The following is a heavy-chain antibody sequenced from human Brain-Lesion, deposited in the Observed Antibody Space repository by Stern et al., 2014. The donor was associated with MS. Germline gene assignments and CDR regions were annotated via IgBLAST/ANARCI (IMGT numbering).Heavy chain of an antibody. CDR2: FDTEDGET. D-gene: IGHD1-26*01. V-gene: IGHV1-24*01. Sequence: VQLVESGAEVKKPGASVKVSCKVSGYTLTELSMHWVRQAPRKGLEWMGGFDTEDGETIYAQKFQGRVTMTEDTSTDTAYMELSSLRSEDTAVYYCATLSPGAGGNYYRHFDYWGQGTLVPVSS. CDR3: ATLSPGAGGNYYRHFDY. J-gene: IGHJ4*02. CDR1: GYTLTELS.